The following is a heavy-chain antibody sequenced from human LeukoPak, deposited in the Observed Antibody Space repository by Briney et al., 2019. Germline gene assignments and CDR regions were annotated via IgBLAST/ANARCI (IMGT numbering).Heavy chain of an antibody. CDR3: ARDRYDYVCGSDNNWFDP. CDR1: GGSISSYY. CDR2: IYYSGST. D-gene: IGHD3-16*01. J-gene: IGHJ5*02. Sequence: SQTLSLTCTVSGGSISSYYWSWIRQPPGKGLEWIGYIYYSGSTNYNPSLKSRVTISVDTSKNQFSLRLSSVTAADTAVYYCARDRYDYVCGSDNNWFDPWGQGTLVTVSS. V-gene: IGHV4-59*01.